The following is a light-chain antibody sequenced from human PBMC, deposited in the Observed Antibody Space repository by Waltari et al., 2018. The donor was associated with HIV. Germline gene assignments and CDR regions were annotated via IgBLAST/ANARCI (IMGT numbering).Light chain of an antibody. V-gene: IGLV4-69*01. CDR3: LTWDTGMGV. J-gene: IGLJ3*02. Sequence: QVVLTQSPSASASLGASVKLTCTLSSGHSNYAIAWHQQQSEKGPRYLMKVNSDGSHNKGDGLPVRFSGSSSGAGRYLTISSLQSEDEADYYCLTWDTGMGVFGGGTKLTVL. CDR2: VNSDGSH. CDR1: SGHSNYA.